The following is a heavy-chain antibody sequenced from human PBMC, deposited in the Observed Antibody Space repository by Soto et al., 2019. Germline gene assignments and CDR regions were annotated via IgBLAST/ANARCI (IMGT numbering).Heavy chain of an antibody. V-gene: IGHV3-30-3*01. CDR3: ARDPYSYGLSYYFDY. CDR1: GFTFSSYA. CDR2: ISYDGSNK. Sequence: GGSLRLSCAASGFTFSSYAMHWVRQAPGKGLEWVAVISYDGSNKYYADSVKGRFTISRDNSKNTLYLQMNSLRAEDTAVYYCARDPYSYGLSYYFDYWGQGTLVTVSS. D-gene: IGHD5-18*01. J-gene: IGHJ4*02.